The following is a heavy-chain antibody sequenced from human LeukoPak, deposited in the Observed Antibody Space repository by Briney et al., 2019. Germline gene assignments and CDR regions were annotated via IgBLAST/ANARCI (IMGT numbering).Heavy chain of an antibody. V-gene: IGHV1-2*02. D-gene: IGHD4-11*01. CDR3: ARDDYSNYEFYWFDP. CDR2: INPNSGGT. J-gene: IGHJ5*02. CDR1: GYTFTGYY. Sequence: ASVKVSCKASGYTFTGYYMHWVRQAPGQGLEWMGWINPNSGGTNYAQKFQGRVTMTRDTSISTAYMELSRLRSDDTAVYYCARDDYSNYEFYWFDPWGQGTLVTVSS.